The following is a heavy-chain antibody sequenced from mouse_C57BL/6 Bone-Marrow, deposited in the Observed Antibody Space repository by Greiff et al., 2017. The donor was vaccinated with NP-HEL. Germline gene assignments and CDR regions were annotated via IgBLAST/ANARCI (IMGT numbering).Heavy chain of an antibody. V-gene: IGHV7-3*01. CDR1: GFTFTDYY. Sequence: DVKLVESGGGLVQPGGSLSLSCAASGFTFTDYYMSWVRQPPGKALEWLGFIRNKANGYTTEYSASVKGRFTISRDNSQSILYLQMNALRAEDSATYYCASAYYSNPWFAYWGQGTLVTVSA. CDR2: IRNKANGYTT. J-gene: IGHJ3*01. CDR3: ASAYYSNPWFAY. D-gene: IGHD2-5*01.